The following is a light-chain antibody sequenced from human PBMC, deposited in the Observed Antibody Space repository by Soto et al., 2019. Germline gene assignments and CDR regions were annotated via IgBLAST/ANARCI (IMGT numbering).Light chain of an antibody. CDR1: QSVRSTY. J-gene: IGKJ1*01. CDR2: GAS. Sequence: EIVLTQSPGTLALSPGERATLSCRAGQSVRSTYLAWYQQKPGQAPRLLIYGASSRATGVPARFSGSGSGTEFTLTISSLQTEDFAVYYCHQYNNWPPWTFGQGTKVDIK. V-gene: IGKV3-15*01. CDR3: HQYNNWPPWT.